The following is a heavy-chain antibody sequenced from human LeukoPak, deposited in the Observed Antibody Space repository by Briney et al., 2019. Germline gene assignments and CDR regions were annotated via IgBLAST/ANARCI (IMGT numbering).Heavy chain of an antibody. D-gene: IGHD3-22*01. CDR2: IRYDGSNK. V-gene: IGHV3-30*02. CDR3: ARDLGQYYDTSDNWFDP. J-gene: IGHJ5*02. CDR1: GFTFSSYG. Sequence: GGSLRLSCAASGFTFSSYGMHWVRQAPGKGLEWVAFIRYDGSNKYYADSVKGRFTISRDNAKNTLNLQMNSLRAEDTAVYYCARDLGQYYDTSDNWFDPWGQGTLVTVSS.